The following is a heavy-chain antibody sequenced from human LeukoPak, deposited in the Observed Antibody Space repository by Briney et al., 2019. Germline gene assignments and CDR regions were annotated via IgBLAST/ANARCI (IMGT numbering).Heavy chain of an antibody. CDR1: GDSISSINYY. D-gene: IGHD2-15*01. Sequence: SETLSLTCTVSGDSISSINYYWGWIRQPPGKGLEWIGNIYYSGSTYYNPSLKSRVTLSVDTSTNQLSLNLSSVTAADTAVYYCARHARSTSTDYWGQGSLVTVSS. CDR3: ARHARSTSTDY. V-gene: IGHV4-39*01. CDR2: IYYSGST. J-gene: IGHJ4*02.